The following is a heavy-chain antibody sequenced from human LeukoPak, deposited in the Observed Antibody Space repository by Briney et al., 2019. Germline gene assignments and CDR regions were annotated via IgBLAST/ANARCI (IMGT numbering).Heavy chain of an antibody. V-gene: IGHV4-59*01. CDR1: GGSISSYY. CDR3: AGHSQQWLVRGYGVY. D-gene: IGHD6-19*01. J-gene: IGHJ4*02. Sequence: PSETLSLTCTVSGGSISSYYWSGIRQPPAKGLEGMGYIYYSGSTNYNPSLKSRVTISVDTSKNQFSLKLSSVTAADTAVYYCAGHSQQWLVRGYGVYWGQGTLVTVSS. CDR2: IYYSGST.